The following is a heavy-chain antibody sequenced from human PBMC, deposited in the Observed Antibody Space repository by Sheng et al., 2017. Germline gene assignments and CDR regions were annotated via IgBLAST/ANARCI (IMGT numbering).Heavy chain of an antibody. V-gene: IGHV4-38-2*02. CDR3: ARDYRIAVAGTVWFDP. CDR1: GYSISSGYY. Sequence: QVQLQESGPGLVKPSETLSLTCAVSGYSISSGYYWGWIRQPPGKGLEWIGSIYHSGSTYYNPSLKSRVTISVDTSKNQFSLKLSSVTAADTAVYYCARDYRIAVAGTVWFDPWGQGTLGHRLL. D-gene: IGHD6-19*01. CDR2: IYHSGST. J-gene: IGHJ5*02.